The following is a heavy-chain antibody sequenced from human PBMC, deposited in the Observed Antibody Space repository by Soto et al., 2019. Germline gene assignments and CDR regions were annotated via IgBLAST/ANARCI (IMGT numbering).Heavy chain of an antibody. V-gene: IGHV3-48*01. D-gene: IGHD2-15*01. CDR1: GLSFSSYS. Sequence: PGGSRRLSCAASGLSFSSYSMNWVRQAPGKGLEWVSYSSSSSSTIYYADSVKGRFTISRDNAKNSLCLQMNSLRAEDTAVYYCAREALLNWFDPWGQGTLVTVSS. CDR3: AREALLNWFDP. CDR2: SSSSSSTI. J-gene: IGHJ5*02.